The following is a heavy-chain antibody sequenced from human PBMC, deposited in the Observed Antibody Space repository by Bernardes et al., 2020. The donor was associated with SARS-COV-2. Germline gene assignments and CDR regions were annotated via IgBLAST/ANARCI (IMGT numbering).Heavy chain of an antibody. CDR2: ITGNGGST. J-gene: IGHJ6*02. CDR3: AKDISSGSTLYLYYGMDV. D-gene: IGHD6-6*01. CDR1: GFTFSRYA. V-gene: IGHV3-23*01. Sequence: GGSLRLSCTASGFTFSRYAMNWVRQAPGKGLEWVSAITGNGGSTFNAQSVRGRFTISRDNSRNTLYLQMNSLRAEDSAVYYCAKDISSGSTLYLYYGMDVWGHGTTVIVS.